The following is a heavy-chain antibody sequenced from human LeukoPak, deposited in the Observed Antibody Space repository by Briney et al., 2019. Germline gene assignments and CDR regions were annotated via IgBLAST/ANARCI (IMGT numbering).Heavy chain of an antibody. CDR2: TYYRSKWYN. V-gene: IGHV6-1*01. CDR1: GDSVSSNSAA. D-gene: IGHD3-16*01. CDR3: ARANNQGYDYVWGSLAGWLMDYYYMDV. Sequence: SQTLSLTCAISGDSVSSNSAAWNWIRQSPSRGLEWLGRTYYRSKWYNDYAVSVKSRITINPDTSKNQFSLQLNSVTPEDTAVYYCARANNQGYDYVWGSLAGWLMDYYYMDVWGKGTTVTISS. J-gene: IGHJ6*03.